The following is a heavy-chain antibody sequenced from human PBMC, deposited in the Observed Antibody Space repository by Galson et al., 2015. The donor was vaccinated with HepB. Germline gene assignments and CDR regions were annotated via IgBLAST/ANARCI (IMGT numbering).Heavy chain of an antibody. Sequence: SVKVSCKASGGTFSSYAISWVRQAPGQGLEWMGRIIPIFGTANYAQKFQGRVTITADKSTSTAYMELSSLRSEDTAVYYCARDGGWAAPFYYFDYWGQGTLVTVSS. CDR3: ARDGGWAAPFYYFDY. J-gene: IGHJ4*02. CDR2: IIPIFGTA. D-gene: IGHD3-16*01. CDR1: GGTFSSYA. V-gene: IGHV1-69*06.